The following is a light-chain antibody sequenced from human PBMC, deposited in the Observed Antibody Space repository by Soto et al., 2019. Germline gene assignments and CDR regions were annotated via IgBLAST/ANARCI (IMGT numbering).Light chain of an antibody. CDR3: SSYAGSNNLV. J-gene: IGLJ3*02. CDR1: SSDVGSYNY. CDR2: EVS. V-gene: IGLV2-8*01. Sequence: QSALTQPPSASGSPGQSVTISCTGTSSDVGSYNYVSWYQQHPGKAPKPMIYEVSKRPSGVPDRFSGSKSGNTASLTVSGLQAEDEADYYCSSYAGSNNLVFGGGTKLTVL.